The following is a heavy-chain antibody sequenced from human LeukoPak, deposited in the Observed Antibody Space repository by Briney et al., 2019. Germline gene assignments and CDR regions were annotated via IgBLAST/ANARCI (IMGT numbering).Heavy chain of an antibody. CDR1: GGSISSYY. V-gene: IGHV4-59*01. Sequence: SETLSLTCTVSGGSISSYYWSWIRQPPAKGLEWIGYIYYSGSTNYNPSLKSRVTISVDTSKNQFSLKLSSVTAADTAVYYCARTTVRRAFDIWGQGTMVTVS. CDR3: ARTTVRRAFDI. D-gene: IGHD4-17*01. J-gene: IGHJ3*02. CDR2: IYYSGST.